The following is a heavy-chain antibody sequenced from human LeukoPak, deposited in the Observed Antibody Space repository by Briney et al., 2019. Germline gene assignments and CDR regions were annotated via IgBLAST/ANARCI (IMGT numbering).Heavy chain of an antibody. CDR2: IIPIFGTA. V-gene: IGHV1-69*13. J-gene: IGHJ6*03. Sequence: ASVKVSCKASGGTFSSYAISWVRQAPGQGLEWMGGIIPIFGTANYAQKFQGRVTITADESTSTAYMELSSLRSEDTAVYYCARVYGSSGGLPGGGYMDVWGKGTTVTVSS. D-gene: IGHD2-8*02. CDR3: ARVYGSSGGLPGGGYMDV. CDR1: GGTFSSYA.